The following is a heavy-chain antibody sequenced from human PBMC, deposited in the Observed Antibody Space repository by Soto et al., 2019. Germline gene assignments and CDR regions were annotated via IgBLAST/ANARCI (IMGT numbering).Heavy chain of an antibody. D-gene: IGHD2-15*01. CDR1: GFTFSSYG. CDR2: ISYDGSNK. V-gene: IGHV3-30*18. J-gene: IGHJ4*02. CDR3: AKETVVVGASGYFDY. Sequence: GGSLRLSCAASGFTFSSYGMHWVRQAPGKGLEWVAVISYDGSNKYYADSVKGRFTISRDNSKNTLYLQMNSLRAEDTAVYYCAKETVVVGASGYFDYWGQGTLVTVSS.